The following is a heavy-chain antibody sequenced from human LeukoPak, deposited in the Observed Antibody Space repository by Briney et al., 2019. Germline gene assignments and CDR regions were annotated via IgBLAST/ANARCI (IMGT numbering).Heavy chain of an antibody. CDR3: ARYVPVRTGTTRASFDY. J-gene: IGHJ4*02. CDR2: INQSGST. CDR1: GGSISDYY. V-gene: IGHV4-34*01. Sequence: SSETLSLTCTVSGGSISDYYWNWIRQPPGKGLEWIGEINQSGSTNCDPSLKSRVSMSIDTSKSQFSLNLRSVTAADTAVYYCARYVPVRTGTTRASFDYWGQGTLVTVSS. D-gene: IGHD1-1*01.